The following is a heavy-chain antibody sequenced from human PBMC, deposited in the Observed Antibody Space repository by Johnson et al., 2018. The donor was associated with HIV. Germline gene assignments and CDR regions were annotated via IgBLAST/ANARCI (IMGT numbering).Heavy chain of an antibody. CDR3: AKDRPLVVVTHDAFDI. D-gene: IGHD2-21*02. V-gene: IGHV3-64*01. Sequence: VQLVESVGGVVQPGRSLRLSCAASGFTFSSYAMHWVRQAPGKGLEYVSAISSNGGSTYYANSVKGRFTISRDNSKNTLYLQMNSLRAEDTAVYYCAKDRPLVVVTHDAFDIWGQGTMVTVSS. CDR2: ISSNGGST. J-gene: IGHJ3*02. CDR1: GFTFSSYA.